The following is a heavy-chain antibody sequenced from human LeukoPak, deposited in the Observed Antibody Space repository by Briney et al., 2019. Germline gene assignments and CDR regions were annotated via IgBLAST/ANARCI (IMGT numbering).Heavy chain of an antibody. Sequence: SQTLSLTCTVSGGSISSGGYYWSWIRQHPGEGLEWIGYIYYSGSTYYNPSLKSRVSISVDTSKNQFSLKLSSVAAADTAVYYCARLIRTGDNWFDPWGQGTLVTVSS. V-gene: IGHV4-31*03. CDR1: GGSISSGGYY. J-gene: IGHJ5*02. CDR3: ARLIRTGDNWFDP. D-gene: IGHD3/OR15-3a*01. CDR2: IYYSGST.